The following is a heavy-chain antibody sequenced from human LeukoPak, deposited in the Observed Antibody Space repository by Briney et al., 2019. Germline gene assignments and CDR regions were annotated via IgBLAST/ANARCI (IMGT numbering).Heavy chain of an antibody. CDR1: GGSISSYY. V-gene: IGHV4-59*01. CDR2: IYYSGST. D-gene: IGHD6-13*01. Sequence: SETLSLTCTVSGGSISSYYWSWIRQPPGKGLEWIGYIYYSGSTNYNPSLKSRVTISVDTSKNQFSLRLSSATAADTAVYYCARVGSSSWFGPFDIWGQGTMVSVSS. CDR3: ARVGSSSWFGPFDI. J-gene: IGHJ3*02.